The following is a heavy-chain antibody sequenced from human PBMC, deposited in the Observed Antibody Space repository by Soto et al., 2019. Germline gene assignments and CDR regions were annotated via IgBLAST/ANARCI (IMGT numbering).Heavy chain of an antibody. CDR1: GYTFTSYA. Sequence: ASVKVSCKASGYTFTSYAMHWVRQAHGQRLEWMGWINAGNGNTKYSQKFQGRVTITRDTSASTAYMELSSLRSEDTAVYYCARSIVVVTALDYWGQGTLVPVPS. D-gene: IGHD2-21*02. V-gene: IGHV1-3*01. CDR2: INAGNGNT. J-gene: IGHJ4*02. CDR3: ARSIVVVTALDY.